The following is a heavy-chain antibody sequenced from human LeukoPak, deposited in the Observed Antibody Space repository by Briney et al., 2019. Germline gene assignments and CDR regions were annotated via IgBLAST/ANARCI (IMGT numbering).Heavy chain of an antibody. CDR1: EFIFSGYW. V-gene: IGHV3-7*01. CDR3: ARDGFVGAGDY. Sequence: GGSLRLSCAASEFIFSGYWMNWVRQAPGKGLECVANINQDGSEKQYVDSVRGRFTISRDNAENSLCLQMNSLRVEDTAVYYCARDGFVGAGDYWGQRTLVTVSS. J-gene: IGHJ4*02. D-gene: IGHD6-13*01. CDR2: INQDGSEK.